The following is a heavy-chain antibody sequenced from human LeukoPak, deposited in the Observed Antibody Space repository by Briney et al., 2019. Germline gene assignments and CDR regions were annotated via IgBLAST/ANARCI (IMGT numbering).Heavy chain of an antibody. CDR1: LFSLSNQS. Sequence: GGSDTLSCVHCLFSLSNQSMIGVHQAPGKGREGVAAISGSGDSPSYADSVKGRVTISRDNSKNTLYLQINSLRAEDTAVYYCAKDRTSYYYYYYGMDVWGQGTTVTVSS. CDR2: ISGSGDSP. D-gene: IGHD1-1*01. V-gene: IGHV3-23*01. CDR3: AKDRTSYYYYYYGMDV. J-gene: IGHJ6*02.